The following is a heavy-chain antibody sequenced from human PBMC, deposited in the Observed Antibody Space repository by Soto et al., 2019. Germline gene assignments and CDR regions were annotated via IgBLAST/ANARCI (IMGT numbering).Heavy chain of an antibody. V-gene: IGHV1-2*02. D-gene: IGHD2-2*01. CDR1: GYTFNGNY. J-gene: IGHJ6*02. CDR2: IKPKSGGT. CDR3: ARGERGVPTAAYFYGMDV. Sequence: QVQLVQSGAEVKKPGASVKVSCKASGYTFNGNYLHWVRQAPGQRLEWMGWIKPKSGGTNYAQKFQGRVTMTRDTSLSTAYMELSRLRSDDTAVYYCARGERGVPTAAYFYGMDVWGQGTTVTVSS.